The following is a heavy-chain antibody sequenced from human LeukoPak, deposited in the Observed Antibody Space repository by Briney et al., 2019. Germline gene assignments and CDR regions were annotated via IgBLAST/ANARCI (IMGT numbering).Heavy chain of an antibody. CDR1: GYSISSGYY. CDR3: ARGLAMELDYFDY. V-gene: IGHV4-38-2*02. CDR2: IYYSGST. D-gene: IGHD5-18*01. Sequence: PSETLSLTCTVSGYSISSGYYWGWIRQPPGKGLEWIGYIYYSGSTYYNPSLKSRVTISVDTSKNQFSLKLSSVTAADTAVDYCARGLAMELDYFDYWGQGTLVTVSS. J-gene: IGHJ4*02.